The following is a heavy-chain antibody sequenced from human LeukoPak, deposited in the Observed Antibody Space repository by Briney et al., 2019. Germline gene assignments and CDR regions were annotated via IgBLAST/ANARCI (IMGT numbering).Heavy chain of an antibody. CDR3: AKGYYGSGSHCCHMDV. D-gene: IGHD3-10*01. CDR2: INHSEST. V-gene: IGHV4-34*01. CDR1: VGSFSGYY. J-gene: IGHJ6*03. Sequence: PSETLSLTCAVYVGSFSGYYWSWIGQPPGKGREWFGEINHSESTNDNSSLKSRVTISVTTSKNQFSLKLSSVTATDTAVYYCAKGYYGSGSHCCHMDVWGKGTTITVS.